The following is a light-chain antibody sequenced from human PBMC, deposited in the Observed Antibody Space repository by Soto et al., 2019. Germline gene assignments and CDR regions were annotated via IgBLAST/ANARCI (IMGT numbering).Light chain of an antibody. CDR3: QSYDSSLSGSYV. CDR1: SSNIVAGYD. J-gene: IGLJ1*01. V-gene: IGLV1-40*01. CDR2: GNS. Sequence: QPVLTQPPSVSGAPGQRVTISCTGSSSNIVAGYDVHWYQQLPGTAPKLLIYGNSNRPSGVPDRFSGSKSGTSASLAITGLQAEDEADYYCQSYDSSLSGSYVFGTGTKVTVL.